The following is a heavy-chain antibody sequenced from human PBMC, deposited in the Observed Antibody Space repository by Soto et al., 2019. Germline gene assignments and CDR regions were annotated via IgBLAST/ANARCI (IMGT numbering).Heavy chain of an antibody. CDR3: AKGGRQWLVTSDFNY. CDR1: GFTLSDYA. D-gene: IGHD6-19*01. V-gene: IGHV3-30*18. Sequence: VQLVESGGGVVQPGRSLRLSCAASGFTLSDYAMHWVRQAPGKGLEWVAVVSHDGRNTHYADCVKGRFTISRDSSKNTVSLEMTSLRAEDTAVYYCAKGGRQWLVTSDFNYWGQGALVTVSS. CDR2: VSHDGRNT. J-gene: IGHJ4*02.